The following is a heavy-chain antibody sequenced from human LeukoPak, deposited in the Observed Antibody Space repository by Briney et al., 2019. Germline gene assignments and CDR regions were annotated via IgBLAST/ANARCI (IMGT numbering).Heavy chain of an antibody. V-gene: IGHV3-74*01. J-gene: IGHJ4*02. Sequence: GGSLRLSCAPSGFTFSSYWMHWVRQTPGKGLVWVSRINNDGSLTNYADSVKGRFTISRDNAKNTLYLQMNSLRAEDTAVYYCARPGIALAGDYWGQGALVTVSS. CDR3: ARPGIALAGDY. CDR1: GFTFSSYW. D-gene: IGHD6-19*01. CDR2: INNDGSLT.